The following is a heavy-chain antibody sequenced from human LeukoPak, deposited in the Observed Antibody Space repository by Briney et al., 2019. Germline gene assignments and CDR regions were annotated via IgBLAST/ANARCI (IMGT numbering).Heavy chain of an antibody. Sequence: ASVKVSCKASGYTFTIYGISWVRQAPGQGLEWMGWISAYNGNTNYAQKLQGRVTMTTDTSTSTAYMELRSLRSDDTAVYYCARTIIVDRRLDYWGQGTLVTVSS. V-gene: IGHV1-18*01. CDR2: ISAYNGNT. CDR1: GYTFTIYG. J-gene: IGHJ4*02. D-gene: IGHD2-15*01. CDR3: ARTIIVDRRLDY.